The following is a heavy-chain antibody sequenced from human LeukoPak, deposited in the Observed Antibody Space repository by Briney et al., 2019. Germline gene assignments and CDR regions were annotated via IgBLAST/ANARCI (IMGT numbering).Heavy chain of an antibody. J-gene: IGHJ4*02. CDR1: GFTFSSYE. CDR2: ISSSGSTI. V-gene: IGHV3-48*03. Sequence: GGSLRLSCAASGFTFSSYEMNWVRQAPGKGLEWVSYISSSGSTIYYADSVKGRLTISRDNAKNSLYLQMNSLRAEDTAVYYCAREEGSGYYPPFDYWGQGTLVTVSS. D-gene: IGHD3-22*01. CDR3: AREEGSGYYPPFDY.